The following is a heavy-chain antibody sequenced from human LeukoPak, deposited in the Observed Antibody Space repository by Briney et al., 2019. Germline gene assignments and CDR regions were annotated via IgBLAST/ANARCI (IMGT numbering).Heavy chain of an antibody. D-gene: IGHD6-13*01. CDR1: GFTFSSYA. CDR2: ISGSGGST. CDR3: AKDSSSWYRNFQH. Sequence: GGSLRLSCAASGFTFSSYAMSWVRQAPGKGLEWVSAISGSGGSTYYADSVKGRFTISRDNSKNTLYLQMNSLRAEDTAVHYCAKDSSSWYRNFQHWGQGTLVTVSS. J-gene: IGHJ1*01. V-gene: IGHV3-23*01.